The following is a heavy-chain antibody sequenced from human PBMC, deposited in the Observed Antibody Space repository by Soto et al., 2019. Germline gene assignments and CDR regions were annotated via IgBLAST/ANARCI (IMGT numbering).Heavy chain of an antibody. D-gene: IGHD2-15*01. J-gene: IGHJ6*02. V-gene: IGHV1-69*13. CDR3: ARDPVVVAATPRDGMDV. CDR1: GGTFSSYA. Sequence: EASVKVSCKASGGTFSSYAISWVRQAPGQGLEWMGGIIPIFGTANYAQKFQGRVTITADESTSTAYMELSSLRSEDTAVYYCARDPVVVAATPRDGMDVWGQGTTVTVSS. CDR2: IIPIFGTA.